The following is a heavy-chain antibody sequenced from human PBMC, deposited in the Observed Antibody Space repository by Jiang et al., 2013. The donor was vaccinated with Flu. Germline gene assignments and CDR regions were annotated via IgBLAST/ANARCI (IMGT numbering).Heavy chain of an antibody. CDR2: IYYSGST. CDR3: ARDDLDYGVDV. CDR1: GGSISSSSYY. V-gene: IGHV4-39*07. J-gene: IGHJ6*02. Sequence: LLKPSETLSLTCTVSGGSISSSSYYWGWIRQPPGKGLEWIGSIYYSGSTNYNPSLRSRVIMSVNTSKNQFSLRLSPVTAADTAVYYCARDDLDYGVDVWGQGTTVTVSS.